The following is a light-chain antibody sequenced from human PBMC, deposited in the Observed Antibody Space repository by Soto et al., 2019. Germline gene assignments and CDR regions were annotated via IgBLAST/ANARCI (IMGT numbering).Light chain of an antibody. J-gene: IGKJ1*01. V-gene: IGKV3-20*01. CDR1: QSVSNNY. CDR3: QQYGSSGT. CDR2: GAS. Sequence: IVWAKSTGPLSLSPGERATLSSRASQSVSNNYLAWYQQKPGQTPRLLIYGASSRATGIPDRFSGSGSGTDFTLTISRLEPEDFAVYYCQQYGSSGTFGQGTKVDI.